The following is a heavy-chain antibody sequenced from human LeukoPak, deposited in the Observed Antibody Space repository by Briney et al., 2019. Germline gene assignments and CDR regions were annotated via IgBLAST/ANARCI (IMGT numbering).Heavy chain of an antibody. CDR2: IYYSGST. V-gene: IGHV4-61*05. D-gene: IGHD6-13*01. CDR3: ARGPWQQLAHFDN. Sequence: PSETLSLTCTVSGGSISTTSYFWAWIRQPPGKGLEWIGYIYYSGSTNYNPSLKSRVTISVDTSKNQFSLRLNSVTAADTAVYYCARGPWQQLAHFDNWGQGTLVTVSS. J-gene: IGHJ4*02. CDR1: GGSISTTSYF.